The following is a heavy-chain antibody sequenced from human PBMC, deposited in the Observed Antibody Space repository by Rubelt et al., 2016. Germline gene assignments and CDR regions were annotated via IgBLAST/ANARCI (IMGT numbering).Heavy chain of an antibody. CDR1: GGSFSGYY. CDR3: ATPRYWSRTSCYRERHAFDI. CDR2: INHSGST. V-gene: IGHV4-34*01. Sequence: QVQLQQWGAGLLKPSETLSLTCAVYGGSFSGYYWSWIRQPPGKGLEWIGEINHSGSTNYNPSLKSRVTISVETSRNQFALKLSSVSAADTGVYYCATPRYWSRTSCYRERHAFDIWGQGTMVTVSS. J-gene: IGHJ3*02. D-gene: IGHD2-2*01.